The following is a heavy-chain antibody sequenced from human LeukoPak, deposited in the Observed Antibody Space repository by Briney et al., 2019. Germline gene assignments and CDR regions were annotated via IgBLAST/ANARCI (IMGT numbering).Heavy chain of an antibody. Sequence: PGGSLRLSCAASGFTVSSNYMSWVRQAPGKGLEWVSVIYSGGSTYYADSVKGRFTISRDNSKNTLYLQMNSLRAEDTAVYYCAKDDTYYDSSGYYAGWGQGTLVTVSS. CDR1: GFTVSSNY. CDR3: AKDDTYYDSSGYYAG. D-gene: IGHD3-22*01. V-gene: IGHV3-53*01. CDR2: IYSGGST. J-gene: IGHJ4*02.